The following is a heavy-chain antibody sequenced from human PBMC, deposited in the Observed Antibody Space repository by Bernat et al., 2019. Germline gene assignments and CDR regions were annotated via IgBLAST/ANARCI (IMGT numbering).Heavy chain of an antibody. D-gene: IGHD2-2*01. CDR1: GGSISSSNW. CDR3: ARLGYCSSTSCYAFDI. V-gene: IGHV4-4*02. Sequence: QVQLQESGPGLVKPSGTLSLTCAVSGGSISSSNWWSWVRQPPGKGLEWIGSIYYSGSTYYNPSLKSRVTISVDTSKNQFSLKLSSVTAADTAVYYCARLGYCSSTSCYAFDIWGQGTMVTVSS. J-gene: IGHJ3*02. CDR2: IYYSGST.